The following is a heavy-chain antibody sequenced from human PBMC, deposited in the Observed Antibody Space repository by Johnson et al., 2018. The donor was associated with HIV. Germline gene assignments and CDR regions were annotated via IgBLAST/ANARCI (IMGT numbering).Heavy chain of an antibody. Sequence: EVQLVESGGGLVQPGGSLRLSCAASGFIFSDYYMSWIRQAPGKGLEWVSVIYSGGSTYYADSVKGRFTISRDNSKNTLYLQMNSLRAEDTAVYYCARSQVAATSEGAFDIWGQGTMVTVSS. V-gene: IGHV3-66*01. CDR2: IYSGGST. D-gene: IGHD2-15*01. J-gene: IGHJ3*02. CDR1: GFIFSDYY. CDR3: ARSQVAATSEGAFDI.